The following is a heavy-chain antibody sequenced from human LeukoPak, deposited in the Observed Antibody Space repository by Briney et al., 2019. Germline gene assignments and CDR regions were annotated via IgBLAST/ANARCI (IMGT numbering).Heavy chain of an antibody. J-gene: IGHJ4*02. D-gene: IGHD5-24*01. CDR1: GGTFSSYA. Sequence: SVKVSCKASGGTFSSYAISWVRQAPGQGLEWVGRIIPILGIANYAQKFQGRVTITADKSTSTAYMELSSLRSEDTAVYYCARDTPVLRHGEMATITPFDYWGQGTLVTVSS. CDR2: IIPILGIA. V-gene: IGHV1-69*04. CDR3: ARDTPVLRHGEMATITPFDY.